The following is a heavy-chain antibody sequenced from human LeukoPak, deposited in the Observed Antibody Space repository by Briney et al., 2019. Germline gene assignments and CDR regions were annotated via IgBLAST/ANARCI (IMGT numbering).Heavy chain of an antibody. Sequence: PGGSLRLSCAASGFTFSSYAMHWVRQAPGKGLEWVAVISYDGSNKYYADSVKGRFTISRDNSKNTLYLQMNSLRAEDTAVYYCARVAEQWLVHDAFDIWGQGTMVTVSS. V-gene: IGHV3-30-3*01. J-gene: IGHJ3*02. D-gene: IGHD6-19*01. CDR2: ISYDGSNK. CDR3: ARVAEQWLVHDAFDI. CDR1: GFTFSSYA.